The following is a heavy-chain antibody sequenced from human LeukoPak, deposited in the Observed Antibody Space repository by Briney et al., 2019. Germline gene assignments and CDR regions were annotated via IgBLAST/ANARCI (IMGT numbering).Heavy chain of an antibody. J-gene: IGHJ4*02. CDR1: GFTVSSYA. CDR3: ARDPIAYCGGDCYPPGVWSY. Sequence: GGSLRLSCAASGFTVSSYAMSWVRQAPGKGLEWVSSISSSSSYIYYADSVKGRFTISRDNAKNSLYLQMNSLRAEDTAVYYCARDPIAYCGGDCYPPGVWSYWGQGTLVTVSS. CDR2: ISSSSSYI. D-gene: IGHD2-21*01. V-gene: IGHV3-21*06.